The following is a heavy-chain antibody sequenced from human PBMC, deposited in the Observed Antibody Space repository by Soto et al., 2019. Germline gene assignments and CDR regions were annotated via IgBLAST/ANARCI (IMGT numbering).Heavy chain of an antibody. CDR1: GYSFSEFR. V-gene: IGHV1-2*02. J-gene: IGHJ4*02. CDR3: ARENWHFDY. CDR2: GNPINGNT. Sequence: QVQLVPSGAEVKKPGASVKVSCKTSGYSFSEFRMHWVRQAPGQGLEWMGWGNPINGNTNYAQDFQGRVTMTRDASTKTVYMELSSLTSDDTSTVYCARENWHFDYWGQGTLITVSS.